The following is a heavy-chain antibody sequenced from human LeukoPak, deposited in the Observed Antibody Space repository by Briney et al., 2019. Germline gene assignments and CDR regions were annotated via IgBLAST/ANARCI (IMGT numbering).Heavy chain of an antibody. Sequence: SETLSLTCSVSGGSISSYYWSWIRQPPGKGLAWIEYIYYSGSTNYNPSLRSRVTISVDTSKNQFSLKLSSVTAADTAVYYCAREGFSSGSYRFDYWGQGTLVTVSS. CDR2: IYYSGST. V-gene: IGHV4-59*01. CDR1: GGSISSYY. J-gene: IGHJ4*02. D-gene: IGHD3-10*01. CDR3: AREGFSSGSYRFDY.